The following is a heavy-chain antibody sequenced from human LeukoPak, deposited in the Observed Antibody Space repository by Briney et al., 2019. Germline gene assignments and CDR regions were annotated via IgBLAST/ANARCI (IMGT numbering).Heavy chain of an antibody. V-gene: IGHV3-7*01. CDR2: IKQDGSEK. CDR1: GFIFSSYW. D-gene: IGHD2-15*01. Sequence: GGSLRLSCAASGFIFSSYWMSWVRQAPGKGLEWVANIKQDGSEKHYVHSVKDRFTISRDNAKNSLYLQMNSLRAEDTAVYYCARVGYCSGGSCGGFDYWGQGTLVTVSS. J-gene: IGHJ4*02. CDR3: ARVGYCSGGSCGGFDY.